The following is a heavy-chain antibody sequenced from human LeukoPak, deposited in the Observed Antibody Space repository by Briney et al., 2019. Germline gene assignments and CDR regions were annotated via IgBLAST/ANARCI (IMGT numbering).Heavy chain of an antibody. V-gene: IGHV3-74*01. Sequence: PGGSLRLSCAASGFTFSSYWMHWVRQAPGKGLVWVSRINTDGSSTSYADSVKGRFTISRDNAKNTLYLQMNSLRAEDTAVYYCARDDGYCSSTSCYGDAFDIWGQGTMVTVSS. D-gene: IGHD2-2*03. CDR2: INTDGSST. CDR1: GFTFSSYW. J-gene: IGHJ3*02. CDR3: ARDDGYCSSTSCYGDAFDI.